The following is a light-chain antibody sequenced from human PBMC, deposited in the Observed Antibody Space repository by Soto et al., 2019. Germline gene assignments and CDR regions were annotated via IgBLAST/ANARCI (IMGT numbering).Light chain of an antibody. J-gene: IGLJ1*01. Sequence: QSALIQPPSVSGSPGQSVTISCTGTSSDVGSYDYVSWYQQHPGTVPKPMIYNVNTQPSGVPDRFSGSKSGNTASLTVSGLQAEDEADYYCSSYTSSGTLYVFGTGTKVTVL. CDR3: SSYTSSGTLYV. V-gene: IGLV2-18*02. CDR2: NVN. CDR1: SSDVGSYDY.